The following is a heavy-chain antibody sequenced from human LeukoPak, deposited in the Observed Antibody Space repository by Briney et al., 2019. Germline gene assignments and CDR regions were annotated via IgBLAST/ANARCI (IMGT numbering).Heavy chain of an antibody. V-gene: IGHV1-18*01. Sequence: ASVKVSCKASGGTFSSYAISWVRQAPGQGLEWMGWISAYNGNTNYAQKLQGRVTMTTDTSTSTAYMELRSLRSDDTAVYYCARGSSGWYSGYYYYYMDVWGKGTTVTISS. J-gene: IGHJ6*03. CDR2: ISAYNGNT. CDR3: ARGSSGWYSGYYYYYMDV. D-gene: IGHD6-19*01. CDR1: GGTFSSYA.